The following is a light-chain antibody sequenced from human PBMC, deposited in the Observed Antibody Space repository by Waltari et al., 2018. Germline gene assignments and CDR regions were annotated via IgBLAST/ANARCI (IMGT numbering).Light chain of an antibody. CDR3: AAWDDSLTGLWV. CDR2: TQI. CDR1: SSNIGRNS. J-gene: IGLJ3*02. Sequence: QSVLTQPPSSPGTPGQRVTIPCSGSSSNIGRNSVNCYQQFPGTAPKLLIYTQIQRPSGVPDRFSGSKSGTSASLAISGLRSEDEADYYCAAWDDSLTGLWVFGGGTKLTVL. V-gene: IGLV1-44*01.